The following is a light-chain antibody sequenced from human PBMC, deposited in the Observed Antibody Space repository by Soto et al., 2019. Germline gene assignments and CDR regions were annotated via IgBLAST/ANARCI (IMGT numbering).Light chain of an antibody. CDR2: GAS. CDR3: QQSYRTPTWT. CDR1: TYISSY. J-gene: IGKJ1*01. V-gene: IGKV1-39*01. Sequence: DIQMTQSPSSLSASVGDRVTITCRASTYISSYLNWYQQKPGKAPKLLIHGASNLQVGVPSRFSGSGSGTDFSLTISSLQAEDFAIYYCQQSYRTPTWTFDQGTKVEMK.